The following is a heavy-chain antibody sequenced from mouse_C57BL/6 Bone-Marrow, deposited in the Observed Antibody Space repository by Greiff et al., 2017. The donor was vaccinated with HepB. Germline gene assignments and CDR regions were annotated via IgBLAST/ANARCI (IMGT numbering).Heavy chain of an antibody. CDR2: IDPSDSYT. Sequence: VQLQQPGAELVRPGTSVKLSCKASGYTFTSYWMHWVKQRPGQGLEWIGVIDPSDSYTNYNQKFKGKATLTVDTSSSTAYMQLSSLTSEDSAVYYCARRLYGSSHYYAMDYWGQGTSVTVSS. D-gene: IGHD1-1*01. CDR1: GYTFTSYW. V-gene: IGHV1-59*01. J-gene: IGHJ4*01. CDR3: ARRLYGSSHYYAMDY.